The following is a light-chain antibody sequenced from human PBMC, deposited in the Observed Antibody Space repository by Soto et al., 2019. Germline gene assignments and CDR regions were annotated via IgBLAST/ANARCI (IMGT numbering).Light chain of an antibody. Sequence: QSALTQPASVSGSPGQSITISCTGTSSDVGGYNFVSWYQQHPGKAPKLMIYDVTNRPSGVSNRFSGSKSGNTASLTISGLKAEDEADYYCLSYSSSTSPYVLGTGTKVTVL. CDR3: LSYSSSTSPYV. CDR2: DVT. CDR1: SSDVGGYNF. V-gene: IGLV2-14*01. J-gene: IGLJ1*01.